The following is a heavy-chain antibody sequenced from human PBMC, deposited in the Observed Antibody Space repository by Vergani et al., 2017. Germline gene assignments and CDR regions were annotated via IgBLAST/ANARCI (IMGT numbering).Heavy chain of an antibody. CDR3: ARVGYSSSSLGLLDY. CDR1: GGTFSSYT. V-gene: IGHV1-69*02. Sequence: QVQLVQSGAEVKKPGSSVKVSCKASGGTFSSYTISWVRQAPGQGLEWMGRIIPILGIANYAQKFQGRVTITADKSRSTAYMELSSLRSEATAVYYCARVGYSSSSLGLLDYWGQGTLVTVSS. CDR2: IIPILGIA. J-gene: IGHJ4*02. D-gene: IGHD6-6*01.